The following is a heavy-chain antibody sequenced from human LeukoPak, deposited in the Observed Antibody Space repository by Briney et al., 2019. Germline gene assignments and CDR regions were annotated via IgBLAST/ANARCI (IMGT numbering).Heavy chain of an antibody. CDR2: IDHRGSA. CDR1: GASLSDYY. Sequence: SETLSLSCAVHGASLSDYYWTWIRQSPEKGLECIGAIDHRGSANYNPSLESRVTISLDTSKNQFSLNLASVTAADTAVYYCARHGGTRVTLVQVYYFDYWGQGTLVTVSS. CDR3: ARHGGTRVTLVQVYYFDY. J-gene: IGHJ4*02. D-gene: IGHD4-11*01. V-gene: IGHV4-34*01.